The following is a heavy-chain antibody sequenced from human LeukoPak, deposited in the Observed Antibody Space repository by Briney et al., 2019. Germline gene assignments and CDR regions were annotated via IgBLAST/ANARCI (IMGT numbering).Heavy chain of an antibody. Sequence: GGSLRLSCAASGFTFSSYAMSWVRQAPGKGLEWVSAISGSGGSTYYADSVKGRFTISRDNSKNTLYLQMNSLRAEDTAVYYCAKDASPSSGWPDAFDIWGQGTMVTVSS. V-gene: IGHV3-23*01. D-gene: IGHD6-19*01. CDR3: AKDASPSSGWPDAFDI. CDR1: GFTFSSYA. CDR2: ISGSGGST. J-gene: IGHJ3*02.